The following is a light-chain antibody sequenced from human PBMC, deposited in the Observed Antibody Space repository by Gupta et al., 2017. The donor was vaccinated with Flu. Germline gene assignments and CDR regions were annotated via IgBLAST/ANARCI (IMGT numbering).Light chain of an antibody. CDR2: AAS. Sequence: IQMNPSPSSLSASVGDRVTITCRASQSISSYLNWYQQKPGKAPKLLIYAASSLQSGVPSRFSGSGSGTDFTLTISSLQPEDFATYYCQQSYSTPRTFGQGTKVEIK. CDR1: QSISSY. J-gene: IGKJ1*01. CDR3: QQSYSTPRT. V-gene: IGKV1-39*01.